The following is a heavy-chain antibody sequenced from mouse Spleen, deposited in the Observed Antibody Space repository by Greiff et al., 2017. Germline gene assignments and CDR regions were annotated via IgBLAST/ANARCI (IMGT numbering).Heavy chain of an antibody. CDR2: ISSGSSTI. CDR3: ARPGYYGNSPAWFAY. Sequence: EVMLVESGGGLVKPGGSLKLSCAASGFTFSDYGMHWVRQAPEKGLEWVAYISSGSSTIYYADTVKGRFTISRDNAKNTLFLQMTSLRSEDTAMYYCARPGYYGNSPAWFAYWGQGTLVTVSA. J-gene: IGHJ3*01. CDR1: GFTFSDYG. V-gene: IGHV5-17*01. D-gene: IGHD2-1*01.